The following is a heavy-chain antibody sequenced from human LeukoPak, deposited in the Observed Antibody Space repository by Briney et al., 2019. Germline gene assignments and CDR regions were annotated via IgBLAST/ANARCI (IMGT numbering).Heavy chain of an antibody. CDR2: LNLDVSTT. J-gene: IGHJ4*02. V-gene: IGHV3-74*01. CDR1: GFIFSKHW. Sequence: PVGSLRLSCVASGFIFSKHWMHWVRQAPGKGLVWVSRLNLDVSTTSYADSVKGRFTISRDNAKNTLYLQMNSLRVDDTGVYYCARESSGSYWGWGQGTLVTVFS. CDR3: ARESSGSYWG. D-gene: IGHD3-10*01.